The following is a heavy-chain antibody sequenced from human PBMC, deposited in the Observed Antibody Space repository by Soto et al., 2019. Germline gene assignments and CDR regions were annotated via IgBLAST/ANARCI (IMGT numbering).Heavy chain of an antibody. J-gene: IGHJ4*02. CDR1: GYTFTSYW. D-gene: IGHD2-15*01. CDR3: VRSGTSSGRFLDY. Sequence: PGESLKISCKGSGYTFTSYWIGWVRAMPGEGLEWMGVIYPSDSDIRYSPSFQCKVTISADKSITTAYQQWSSLKAADAAMYYCVRSGTSSGRFLDYWGQGTLVTVSS. V-gene: IGHV5-51*01. CDR2: IYPSDSDI.